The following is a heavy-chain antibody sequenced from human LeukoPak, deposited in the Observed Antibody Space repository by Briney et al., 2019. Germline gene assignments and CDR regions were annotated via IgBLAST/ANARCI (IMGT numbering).Heavy chain of an antibody. CDR2: ISSDGNTE. CDR3: AKDYSDGYYYVDY. Sequence: PGRSLRLSCAASIFNLNTYGIHWVRQAPGKGLEWVALISSDGNTEYYADSVKGRFTVSRDNSKNTLFLQMNSLRAEDTAVYYCAKDYSDGYYYVDYWGQGTLVTVSS. J-gene: IGHJ4*02. CDR1: IFNLNTYG. V-gene: IGHV3-30*18. D-gene: IGHD3-10*02.